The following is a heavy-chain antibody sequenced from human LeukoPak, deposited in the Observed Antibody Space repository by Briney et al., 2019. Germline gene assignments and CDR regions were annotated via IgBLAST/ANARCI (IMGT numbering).Heavy chain of an antibody. D-gene: IGHD3-22*01. J-gene: IGHJ4*02. Sequence: SETLSLTCTVSGGSISSSSYYWGWIRQPPGKGLEWIGSIYYSGSTYYNPSLKSRVTISVDTSKNQFSLKLSSVTAADTAVYYCAREGYYYDSSGYYYGVFDYWGQGTLVTVSS. CDR3: AREGYYYDSSGYYYGVFDY. CDR2: IYYSGST. V-gene: IGHV4-39*07. CDR1: GGSISSSSYY.